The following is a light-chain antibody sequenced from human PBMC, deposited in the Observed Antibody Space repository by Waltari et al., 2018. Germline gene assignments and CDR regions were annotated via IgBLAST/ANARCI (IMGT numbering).Light chain of an antibody. CDR2: DDT. Sequence: SYVLSQPPSVSVAPGQTARITCGGNNIGDKGVHWYQQKPGQAPVLVVYDDTDRPSGIPERFSGSNSGNTATLTITRVAAGDEADYFCQVWHTTSAVVFGGGTKLTVL. V-gene: IGLV3-21*02. J-gene: IGLJ2*01. CDR3: QVWHTTSAVV. CDR1: NIGDKG.